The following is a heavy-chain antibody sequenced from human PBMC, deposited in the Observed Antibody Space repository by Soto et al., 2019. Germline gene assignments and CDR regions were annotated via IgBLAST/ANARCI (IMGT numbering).Heavy chain of an antibody. D-gene: IGHD6-13*01. Sequence: EVQLLESGGGLVQPGGSLRLSCAASGFTFSSYAMSWVRQAPGKGLEWVSAISGSGGSTYYADSVKGRFTISRDNSQNTLCLQINSLRAEDTAVYYCADSSTPFDYWGQGTLVAVSS. J-gene: IGHJ4*02. V-gene: IGHV3-23*01. CDR3: ADSSTPFDY. CDR1: GFTFSSYA. CDR2: ISGSGGST.